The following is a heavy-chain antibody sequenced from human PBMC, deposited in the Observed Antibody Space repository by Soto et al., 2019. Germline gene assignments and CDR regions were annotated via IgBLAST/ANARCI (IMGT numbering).Heavy chain of an antibody. CDR3: ARSDCSSGSCPNWFDP. Sequence: EVQLVESGGGLVQPGGSLRLSCAASGFSVTYTYMSWVRQAPGKGLEWVSVIYSGGRTFYGDSVKGRFTISRDESKNAHYLQMHSLRAADSSVYICARSDCSSGSCPNWFDPWGQGTLVIVSS. CDR1: GFSVTYTY. V-gene: IGHV3-66*01. CDR2: IYSGGRT. D-gene: IGHD2-15*01. J-gene: IGHJ5*02.